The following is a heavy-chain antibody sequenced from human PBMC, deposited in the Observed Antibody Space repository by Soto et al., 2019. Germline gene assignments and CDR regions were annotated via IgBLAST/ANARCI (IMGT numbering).Heavy chain of an antibody. CDR2: IHSSSTI. CDR1: GFTFSDYS. CDR3: ARDLNWAFDY. J-gene: IGHJ4*02. Sequence: EVQLVESGGGLVQPGGSLRLSCAASGFTFSDYSMNWVRQAPGKGLEGVSYIHSSSTISYADSVKGRFTISRDNAKNSLHLQMNSLRDEDTAIYYCARDLNWAFDYWGQGALVTVSS. D-gene: IGHD1-1*01. V-gene: IGHV3-48*02.